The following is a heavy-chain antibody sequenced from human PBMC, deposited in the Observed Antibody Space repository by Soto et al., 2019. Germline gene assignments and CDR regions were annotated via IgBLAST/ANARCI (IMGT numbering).Heavy chain of an antibody. CDR3: TSSQGGRSWYYWFDT. V-gene: IGHV3-49*03. D-gene: IGHD6-13*01. CDR2: IRSKAYGGTT. J-gene: IGHJ5*02. CDR1: GFTFGDYA. Sequence: PGGSLRLSCTASGFTFGDYAMSWFRQAPGKGLEWVGFIRSKAYGGTTGYAASVKGRFTISRDDSKSIAYLQMNSLKTEDTAVYYCTSSQGGRSWYYWFDTWGQGTLVTVSS.